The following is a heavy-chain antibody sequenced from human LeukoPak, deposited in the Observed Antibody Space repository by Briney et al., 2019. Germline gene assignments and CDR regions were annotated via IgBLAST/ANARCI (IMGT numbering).Heavy chain of an antibody. Sequence: SETLSLTCTVSGGSISGGSISSYYWSWVREPAGKGLEWIGPIYNSGTTNYNPSLKSRVTMSLDTSKNQFSLKLNSVTAADTAVYYCARGAPSDYWGQGTLVTVSS. CDR1: GGSISGGSISSYY. V-gene: IGHV4-4*07. CDR2: IYNSGTT. J-gene: IGHJ4*02. CDR3: ARGAPSDY.